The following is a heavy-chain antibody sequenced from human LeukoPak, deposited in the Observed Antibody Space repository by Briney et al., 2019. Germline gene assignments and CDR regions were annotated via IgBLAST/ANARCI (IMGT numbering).Heavy chain of an antibody. D-gene: IGHD3-22*01. V-gene: IGHV4-39*07. CDR3: ATSNDTSGRDY. CDR2: IFYSGGT. Sequence: PSETLSLTCTVSGGSISGSSYYWGWVRQPPGKGLEWIGSVYYSGSIFYSGGTYYSPSLKGRVTISLDTSKNQFSLKLSSVTAADAAVYYCATSNDTSGRDYWGQGTLVTVSS. CDR1: GGSISGSSYY. J-gene: IGHJ4*02.